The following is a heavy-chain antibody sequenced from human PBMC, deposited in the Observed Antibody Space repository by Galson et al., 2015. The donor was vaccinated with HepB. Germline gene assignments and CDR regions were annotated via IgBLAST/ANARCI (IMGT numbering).Heavy chain of an antibody. CDR3: ARVQGPPANFDWLSENNWFDP. D-gene: IGHD3-9*01. J-gene: IGHJ5*02. V-gene: IGHV4-59*01. Sequence: SETLSLTCTVSGGSISSYYWSWIRQPPGKGLEWIGYIYYSGSTNYNPSLKSRVTISVDTSKNQFSLKLSSVTAADTAVYYCARVQGPPANFDWLSENNWFDPWGQGTLVTVSS. CDR1: GGSISSYY. CDR2: IYYSGST.